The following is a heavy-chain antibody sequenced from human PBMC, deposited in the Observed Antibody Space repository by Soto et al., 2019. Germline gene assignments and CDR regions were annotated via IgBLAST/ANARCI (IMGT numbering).Heavy chain of an antibody. V-gene: IGHV1-69*01. CDR2: IIPLIGSP. J-gene: IGHJ4*02. CDR1: GGSFSRYA. Sequence: QVQMVQSGAEVKKPGSSVKVSCKASGGSFSRYAISWVRQAPGQGLEWMGGIIPLIGSPYYAPKFQGRLTITAAASTNTAYMELSSLRSLDTAVYYCARDHEFWGQGTLVTVSS. D-gene: IGHD3-10*01. CDR3: ARDHEF.